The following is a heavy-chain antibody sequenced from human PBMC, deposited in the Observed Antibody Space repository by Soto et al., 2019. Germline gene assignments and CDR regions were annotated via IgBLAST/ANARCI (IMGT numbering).Heavy chain of an antibody. CDR1: GFTFSSYW. CDR3: ARGYTAMVATNYYYYGMDV. CDR2: INSDGSST. D-gene: IGHD5-18*01. J-gene: IGHJ6*02. V-gene: IGHV3-74*01. Sequence: GGSLRLPCAASGFTFSSYWMHWVRQAPGKGLVWVSRINSDGSSTSYADSVKGRFTISRDNAKNTLYLQMNSLRAEDTAVYYCARGYTAMVATNYYYYGMDVWGQGTTVTVSS.